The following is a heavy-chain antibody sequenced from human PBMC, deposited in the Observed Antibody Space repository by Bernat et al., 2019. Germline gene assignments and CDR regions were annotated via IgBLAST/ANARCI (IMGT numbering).Heavy chain of an antibody. D-gene: IGHD3-3*01. CDR1: GFTFSSYG. V-gene: IGHV3-30*18. CDR2: ISYDGSNK. Sequence: QVQLVESGGGVVQPGRSLRLSCAASGFTFSSYGMHWVRQAPGKGLEWVAVISYDGSNKYYADSVKGRFTISRDNSKNTLYLQMNSLRAEDTAVYYCVKDHRGITIFGVVMPAMDVWGQGTTVTVSS. CDR3: VKDHRGITIFGVVMPAMDV. J-gene: IGHJ6*02.